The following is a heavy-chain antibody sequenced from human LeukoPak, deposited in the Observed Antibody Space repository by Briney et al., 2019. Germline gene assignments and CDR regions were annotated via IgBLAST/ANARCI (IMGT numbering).Heavy chain of an antibody. CDR1: GGTFSSYA. D-gene: IGHD3-10*01. CDR3: ASATYHYGFRRDNNWFDP. V-gene: IGHV1-69*06. J-gene: IGHJ5*02. Sequence: GASVKVSCKASGGTFSSYAISWVRQAPGQGLEWMGGIIPIFGTANYAQKFQGRVTITADKSTSTAYMELSSLRSEDTAVYYCASATYHYGFRRDNNWFDPWGQGTLVTVSS. CDR2: IIPIFGTA.